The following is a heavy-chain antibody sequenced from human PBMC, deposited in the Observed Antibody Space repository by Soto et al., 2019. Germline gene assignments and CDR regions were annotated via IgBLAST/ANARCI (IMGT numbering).Heavy chain of an antibody. D-gene: IGHD3-10*01. J-gene: IGHJ5*01. CDR2: TIPIFDTP. CDR1: GGTFGNLG. Sequence: QMQLVQSGAEVKKPGSSVKISCKASGGTFGNLGISWLRQAPGQGLEWMGGTIPIFDTPHYAEKFRDRVTITADATTTAYLELTSLTSADTATYYCARAREDWSGTKYNWFDSWGQGTLVTVSS. V-gene: IGHV1-69*01. CDR3: ARAREDWSGTKYNWFDS.